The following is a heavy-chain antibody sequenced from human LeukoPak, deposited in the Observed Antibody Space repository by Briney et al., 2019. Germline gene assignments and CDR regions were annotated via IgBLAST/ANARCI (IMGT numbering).Heavy chain of an antibody. CDR3: ARGRDIVVVPAAPAGDWFDP. J-gene: IGHJ5*02. Sequence: GGSLRLSCAASGFTFSSYGMHWVRQAPSKGLEWVAVIWYDGSNKYYADSVKGRFTISRDNSKNTLYLQMNSLRAEDTAVYYYARGRDIVVVPAAPAGDWFDPWGQGTLVTVSS. V-gene: IGHV3-33*01. CDR2: IWYDGSNK. CDR1: GFTFSSYG. D-gene: IGHD2-2*01.